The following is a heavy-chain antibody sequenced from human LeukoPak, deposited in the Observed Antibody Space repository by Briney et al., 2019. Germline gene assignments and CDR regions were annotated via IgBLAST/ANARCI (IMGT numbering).Heavy chain of an antibody. Sequence: SETLSLTSTVSGYSISSGYYWGWIRPPPGKGLEWIGSIYHSGSTYYNPSLKSRVTISVDTSKNQFSLKLSSVTAADTAVYYCARDAVGATSPYDAFDIWGQGTMVTVSS. V-gene: IGHV4-38-2*02. CDR3: ARDAVGATSPYDAFDI. D-gene: IGHD1-26*01. CDR2: IYHSGST. J-gene: IGHJ3*02. CDR1: GYSISSGYY.